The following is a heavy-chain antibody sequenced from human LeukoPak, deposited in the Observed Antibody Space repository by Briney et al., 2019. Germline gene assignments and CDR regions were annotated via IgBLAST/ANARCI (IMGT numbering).Heavy chain of an antibody. V-gene: IGHV1-2*02. Sequence: ASVKVSCKASGYTFTGYYMHWVRQAPGQGLEWMGWINPNSGGTNYAQKFQGRVTMTRDTSISTAYMELSRLRSDDTAVYYCAIVGLWSMAGFGIWGQGTMVTVSS. CDR2: INPNSGGT. J-gene: IGHJ3*02. CDR3: AIVGLWSMAGFGI. CDR1: GYTFTGYY. D-gene: IGHD2/OR15-2a*01.